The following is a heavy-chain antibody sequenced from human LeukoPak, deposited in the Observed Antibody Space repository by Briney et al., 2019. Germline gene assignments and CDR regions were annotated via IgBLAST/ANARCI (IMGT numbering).Heavy chain of an antibody. J-gene: IGHJ4*02. CDR3: ARQQLRNGAYYFDY. Sequence: SETLSLTCTVSGGSMSNYYWGWIRQPPGKGLEWIGYIYYSGSTNYNPSLKSRVTISVDTSNNQFSLRLSSVTAADTAVYYCARQQLRNGAYYFDYWGQGTLVTVSS. CDR1: GGSMSNYY. V-gene: IGHV4-59*01. D-gene: IGHD6-13*01. CDR2: IYYSGST.